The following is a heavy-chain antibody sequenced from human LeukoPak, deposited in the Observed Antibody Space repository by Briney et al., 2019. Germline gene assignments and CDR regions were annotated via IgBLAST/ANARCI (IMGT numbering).Heavy chain of an antibody. J-gene: IGHJ4*02. CDR2: ISSSSNYM. CDR3: ARDVWFGPNLPDY. Sequence: PGGSLRLSCAAAGFAFSRYSMNWVRQTPGKGLEWVSSISSSSNYMYYTASVRGRFTISRDNAKNTLYLQMNSLRAEDTAVYYCARDVWFGPNLPDYWGQGTLVTVSS. CDR1: GFAFSRYS. V-gene: IGHV3-21*01. D-gene: IGHD3-10*01.